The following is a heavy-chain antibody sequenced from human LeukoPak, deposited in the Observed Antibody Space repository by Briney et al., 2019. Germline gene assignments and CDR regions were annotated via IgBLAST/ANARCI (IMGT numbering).Heavy chain of an antibody. J-gene: IGHJ4*02. V-gene: IGHV4-39*01. CDR3: ARNSTLMMYPRGGEDKGFDY. Sequence: PSETLSLTCTVSGGSISSGSYYWGWSRQPPGRGLEWIVSIYYSGSTHYNPSLKSRVTISVDTSKNEFSLKLSSVTAADTAVYYCARNSTLMMYPRGGEDKGFDYWGQGTLVTVSS. D-gene: IGHD2-8*01. CDR1: GGSISSGSYY. CDR2: IYYSGST.